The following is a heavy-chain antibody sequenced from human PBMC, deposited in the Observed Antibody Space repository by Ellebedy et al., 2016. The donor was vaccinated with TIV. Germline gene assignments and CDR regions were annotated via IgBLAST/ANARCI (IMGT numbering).Heavy chain of an antibody. Sequence: GESLKISCAASGSTFSSHAMVWVRQAPGKGLEWVASVTDTGNNKYYVDSVRGRFTISRDNSKNTLFLQMYSLRAEDTAVYYCANTLRSMIPQRENFQRWGQGTLVTVSS. CDR2: VTDTGNNK. CDR3: ANTLRSMIPQRENFQR. CDR1: GSTFSSHA. D-gene: IGHD3-22*01. J-gene: IGHJ1*01. V-gene: IGHV3-30-3*01.